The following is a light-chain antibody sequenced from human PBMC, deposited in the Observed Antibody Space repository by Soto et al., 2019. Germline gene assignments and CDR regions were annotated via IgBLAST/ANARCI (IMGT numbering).Light chain of an antibody. J-gene: IGKJ2*01. CDR3: LQDYNYPYT. CDR1: QAIKDD. V-gene: IGKV1-6*01. Sequence: AIQLAQSPSSLSASVGDTVTITCRASQAIKDDLGWYQQKPGEAPKLLIYGASNLQGGVPSRFSGSGSGTGFTLTISSLQPGDFATYYCLQDYNYPYTFGQGTKLEIK. CDR2: GAS.